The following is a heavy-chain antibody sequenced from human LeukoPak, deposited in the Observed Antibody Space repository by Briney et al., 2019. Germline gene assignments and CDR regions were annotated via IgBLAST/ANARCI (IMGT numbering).Heavy chain of an antibody. Sequence: PGGSLRLSCAASGFTFSDYALHWVRQAPGKGLEWVAVVSYDRSNIYYADSVKGRFTISRDNSKNTLYLQMNSLRAEDTAVYYCARDPRAYCSSTSCYAFDYWGQGTLVTVSS. CDR1: GFTFSDYA. CDR3: ARDPRAYCSSTSCYAFDY. D-gene: IGHD2-2*01. CDR2: VSYDRSNI. V-gene: IGHV3-30*04. J-gene: IGHJ4*02.